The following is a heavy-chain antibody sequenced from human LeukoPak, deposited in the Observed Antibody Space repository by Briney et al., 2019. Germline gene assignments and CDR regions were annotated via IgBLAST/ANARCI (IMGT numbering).Heavy chain of an antibody. V-gene: IGHV3-21*01. CDR3: ARGSHCGGDCYSPYYFYYMDV. CDR2: ISSSSTYI. D-gene: IGHD2-21*01. Sequence: GGSLRLSCAASAFTFSSYSMNWVRQAPGKGLEWVSSISSSSTYIYSADSVKGRFTISRDNAKNSLYLQMNSLRAEDTAVYYCARGSHCGGDCYSPYYFYYMDVWGKGTTVTVSS. J-gene: IGHJ6*03. CDR1: AFTFSSYS.